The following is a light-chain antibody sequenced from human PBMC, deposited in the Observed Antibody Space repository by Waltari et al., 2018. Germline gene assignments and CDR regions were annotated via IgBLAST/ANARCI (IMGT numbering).Light chain of an antibody. CDR3: YSAADNNQGV. V-gene: IGLV3-27*01. J-gene: IGLJ3*02. CDR1: ALAKKY. Sequence: SYELTQPPSVSVSPGQTARITCSGDALAKKYGRWFQQKPGQAPVLVIYKDKKRPSGIPERFSGSSSGSTVTLTISGAQVEDEADYYCYSAADNNQGVFGGGTKLTVL. CDR2: KDK.